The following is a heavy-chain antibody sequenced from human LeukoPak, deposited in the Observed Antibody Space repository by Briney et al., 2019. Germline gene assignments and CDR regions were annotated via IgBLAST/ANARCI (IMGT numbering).Heavy chain of an antibody. D-gene: IGHD3-22*01. V-gene: IGHV4-61*02. J-gene: IGHJ4*02. CDR2: IYTSGST. CDR3: ARDYYDSSGYYYGDY. CDR1: GGSISSGSYY. Sequence: PSETLSLTCTVSGGSISSGSYYWSWIRQPAGKGLEWIGRIYTSGSTNYNPSLKSRVTISEDTSKNQFSLKLSSVTAADTAVYYCARDYYDSSGYYYGDYWGQGTLVTVSS.